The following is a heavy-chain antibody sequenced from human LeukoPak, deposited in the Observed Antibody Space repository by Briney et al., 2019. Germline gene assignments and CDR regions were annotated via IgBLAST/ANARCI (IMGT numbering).Heavy chain of an antibody. CDR1: GGSISSYY. CDR3: ARVSGYSYGDYYYYYYMDV. CDR2: IYYSGST. Sequence: PSETLSLTCTVSGGSISSYYWSWIRQPPGKGLEWIGYIYYSGSTNYNPSLKSRVTILVDKSKDHFSLKLSSVSAADTAVYYCARVSGYSYGDYYYYYYMDVWGKGTTVTISS. D-gene: IGHD5-18*01. J-gene: IGHJ6*03. V-gene: IGHV4-59*01.